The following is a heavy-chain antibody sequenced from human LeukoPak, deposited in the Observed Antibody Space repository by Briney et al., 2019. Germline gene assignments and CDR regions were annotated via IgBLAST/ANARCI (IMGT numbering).Heavy chain of an antibody. CDR3: AKPSIYYDFWSGSYYFDY. V-gene: IGHV3-23*01. Sequence: GGSLRLSCAASGFTFSRYGMSWVRQAPGKGLEWVSAISGSGGSTYYADSVKGRFTISRDNSRNTLYLQMNSLRAQNTPVYYCAKPSIYYDFWSGSYYFDYWGQGTLVTVSS. CDR2: ISGSGGST. D-gene: IGHD3-3*01. J-gene: IGHJ4*02. CDR1: GFTFSRYG.